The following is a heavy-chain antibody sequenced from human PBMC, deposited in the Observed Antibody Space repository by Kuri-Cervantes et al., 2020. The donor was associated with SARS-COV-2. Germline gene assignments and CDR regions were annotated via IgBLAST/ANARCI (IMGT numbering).Heavy chain of an antibody. V-gene: IGHV4-34*01. CDR2: SNHSGNT. CDR1: GGSLRDYY. Sequence: SETLSLTCAVYGGSLRDYYWSWVRQPPGKGLEWIGESNHSGNTNYDPSLKSRVTISIDTSKNQFSLKLSSVTAADTAVYSCVKGGARITNSGVVIANWFDPWGQGTPVTVSS. J-gene: IGHJ5*02. D-gene: IGHD3-3*01. CDR3: VKGGARITNSGVVIANWFDP.